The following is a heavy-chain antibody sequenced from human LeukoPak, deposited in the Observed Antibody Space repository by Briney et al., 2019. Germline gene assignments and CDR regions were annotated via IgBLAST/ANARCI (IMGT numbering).Heavy chain of an antibody. D-gene: IGHD5-24*01. V-gene: IGHV3-30-3*01. CDR1: GFTFSSYA. CDR3: ARGNGYNLFDY. J-gene: IGHJ4*02. Sequence: GGFLRLSCAASGFTFSSYAMPWVRQAPGKGLEWVAVISYDGSNKYYADSVKGRFTISRDNSKNTLYLQMNSLRAEDTAVYYCARGNGYNLFDYWGQGTLVTVSS. CDR2: ISYDGSNK.